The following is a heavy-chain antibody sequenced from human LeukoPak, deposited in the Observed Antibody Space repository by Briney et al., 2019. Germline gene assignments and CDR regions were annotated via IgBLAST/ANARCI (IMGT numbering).Heavy chain of an antibody. CDR2: IYDTGTPT. V-gene: IGHV4-59*08. D-gene: IGHD6-19*01. CDR1: GGSISGFV. J-gene: IGHJ4*02. Sequence: PSETLSLTCTVSGGSISGFVWSWVRQPPGEGLDYLGFIYDTGTPTNYNPLLKSRVTLSVDTSKNQFSLNLKSVTAADTAVYYCARLTKGEQWLAYYFDYWGQGALVTVSS. CDR3: ARLTKGEQWLAYYFDY.